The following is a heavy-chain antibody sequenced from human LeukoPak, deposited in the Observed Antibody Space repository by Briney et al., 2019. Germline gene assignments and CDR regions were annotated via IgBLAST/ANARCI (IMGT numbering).Heavy chain of an antibody. Sequence: GGSLRLSCAASGFTFSSYGMHWVRQAPRTGLEWEAVIWYDGTTKYSADSVKGRFTISRDNSKNTLYLPMNSLRAEDTAVYYCARGYYDSSGYAFDYWGQGTLVTVSS. J-gene: IGHJ4*02. CDR3: ARGYYDSSGYAFDY. D-gene: IGHD3-22*01. CDR1: GFTFSSYG. CDR2: IWYDGTTK. V-gene: IGHV3-33*01.